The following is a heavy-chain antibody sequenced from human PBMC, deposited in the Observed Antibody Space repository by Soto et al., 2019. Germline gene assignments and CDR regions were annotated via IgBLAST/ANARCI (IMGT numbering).Heavy chain of an antibody. V-gene: IGHV4-59*01. J-gene: IGHJ6*02. CDR2: IYYSGST. Sequence: SETLSLTCTVSGGSISSYYWSWIRQPPGKGLEWIGYIYYSGSTNYNPSLKSRVTISVDTSKNQFSLKLSSVTAADTAVYYCARGRYYYDSSGSDYYYYGMDVWGQGTTVTVSS. CDR1: GGSISSYY. D-gene: IGHD3-22*01. CDR3: ARGRYYYDSSGSDYYYYGMDV.